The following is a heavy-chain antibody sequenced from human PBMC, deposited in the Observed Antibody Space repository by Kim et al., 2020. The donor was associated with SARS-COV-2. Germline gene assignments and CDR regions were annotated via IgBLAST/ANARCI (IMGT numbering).Heavy chain of an antibody. Sequence: SETLSLTCTVSGGSISSGGYYWNWIRQLPGKGLEWIGYIYYNGNIRYNPSLKSRLTISADTSKNQFSLNLSSLTAADTAVYYCARGGDMTTLGGVIALGYGGQGSLVTVSS. J-gene: IGHJ4*02. CDR1: GGSISSGGYY. CDR3: ARGGDMTTLGGVIALGY. V-gene: IGHV4-31*03. CDR2: IYYNGNI. D-gene: IGHD3-16*02.